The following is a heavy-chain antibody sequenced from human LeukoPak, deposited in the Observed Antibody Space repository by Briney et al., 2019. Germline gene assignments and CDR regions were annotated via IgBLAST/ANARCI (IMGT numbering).Heavy chain of an antibody. CDR2: ISNSGYT. D-gene: IGHD2-8*01. Sequence: SETLSLTCSVSGDSISSYYWSWIRQPPGKGLEWIGYISNSGYTNYNPSLKSRVTISVDTSKNQFSLKLSSVTAADTAVYYCTRLINGSPGDYWGQGTLVTVSS. V-gene: IGHV4-59*08. J-gene: IGHJ4*02. CDR3: TRLINGSPGDY. CDR1: GDSISSYY.